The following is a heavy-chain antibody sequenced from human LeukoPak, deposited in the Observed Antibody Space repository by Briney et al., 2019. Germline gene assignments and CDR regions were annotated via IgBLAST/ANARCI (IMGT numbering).Heavy chain of an antibody. CDR3: ARGQLRYFDWWAIGDYYYYMDV. V-gene: IGHV3-48*04. CDR1: GFTFTTYW. Sequence: GGSLRLSCAASGFTFTTYWMSWVRQAPGKGLEWVSYISSSGSTIYYADSVKGRFTISRDNAKNSLYLQMNSLRAEDTAVYYCARGQLRYFDWWAIGDYYYYMDVWGKGTTVTISS. CDR2: ISSSGSTI. D-gene: IGHD3-9*01. J-gene: IGHJ6*03.